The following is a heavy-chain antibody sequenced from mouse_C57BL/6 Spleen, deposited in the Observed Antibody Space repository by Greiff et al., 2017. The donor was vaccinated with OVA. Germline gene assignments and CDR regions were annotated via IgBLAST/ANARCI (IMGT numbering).Heavy chain of an antibody. J-gene: IGHJ4*01. D-gene: IGHD1-1*01. Sequence: VQLQQSGAELVRPGASVKLSCKASGYTFTDYYINWVKQRPGQGLEWIARIYPGSGNTYYNEKFKGKATLTAEKSSSTAYMQLSSLTSEDSAVYFCARDTTVAHYAMDYWGQGTSVTVSS. CDR1: GYTFTDYY. V-gene: IGHV1-76*01. CDR2: IYPGSGNT. CDR3: ARDTTVAHYAMDY.